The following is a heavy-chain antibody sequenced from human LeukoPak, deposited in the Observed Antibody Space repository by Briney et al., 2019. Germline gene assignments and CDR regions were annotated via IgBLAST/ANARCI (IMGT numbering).Heavy chain of an antibody. CDR3: ARDRVYGYSNLFDY. Sequence: GASVKVSCKASGYTFTSHYIHWVRQAPGQGLEWIGIINPSGGSTRYAQKFQGRVTMTRDRSTSTVYMELRSLRSDDTAVYYCARDRVYGYSNLFDYWGQGTLVTVSS. V-gene: IGHV1-46*01. CDR1: GYTFTSHY. D-gene: IGHD5-18*01. J-gene: IGHJ4*02. CDR2: INPSGGST.